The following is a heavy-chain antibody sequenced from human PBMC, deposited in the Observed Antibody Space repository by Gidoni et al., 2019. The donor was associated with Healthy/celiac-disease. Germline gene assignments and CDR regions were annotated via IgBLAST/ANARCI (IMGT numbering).Heavy chain of an antibody. Sequence: QVQLQESGPGLVKPSGTLSLTCAVSGGSISSSNWWSWVRQPPGKGLEWIGEIYHSGSTNYNPSLKSRVTIPVDKSKNQFSLKLSSVTAADTAVYYCARGVSSSWYGDYYYYYYMDVWGKGTTVTVSS. CDR3: ARGVSSSWYGDYYYYYYMDV. D-gene: IGHD6-13*01. V-gene: IGHV4-4*02. CDR2: IYHSGST. J-gene: IGHJ6*03. CDR1: GGSISSSNW.